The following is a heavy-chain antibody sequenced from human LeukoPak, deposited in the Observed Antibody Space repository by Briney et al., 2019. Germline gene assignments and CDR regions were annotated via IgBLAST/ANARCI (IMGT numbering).Heavy chain of an antibody. CDR2: IWYDGSNK. Sequence: GGSLRLSCAASGFIFSNYAMHWVRQAPGKGLEWVAVIWYDGSNKYYAGSVKGRFSISRDKSKNTVYLQMNSLRAEDMAVYYCARGGYNYGGTPDTWGQGTMVTVSS. D-gene: IGHD5-18*01. J-gene: IGHJ3*02. CDR1: GFIFSNYA. CDR3: ARGGYNYGGTPDT. V-gene: IGHV3-33*01.